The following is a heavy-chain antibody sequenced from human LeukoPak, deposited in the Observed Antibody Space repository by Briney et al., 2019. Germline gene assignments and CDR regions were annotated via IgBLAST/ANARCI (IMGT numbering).Heavy chain of an antibody. CDR2: IYYSGNT. CDR1: GGSIRSTSYY. Sequence: PSETLSLTCTVSGGSIRSTSYYWGWIRQPPGKGLEWIGSIYYSGNTYYNPSLKSRVTISVDTSKNQFSLKLSSVTAADTAVYYCARRGSGWYYFDYWGQGTLVTVSS. V-gene: IGHV4-39*01. J-gene: IGHJ4*02. CDR3: ARRGSGWYYFDY. D-gene: IGHD6-19*01.